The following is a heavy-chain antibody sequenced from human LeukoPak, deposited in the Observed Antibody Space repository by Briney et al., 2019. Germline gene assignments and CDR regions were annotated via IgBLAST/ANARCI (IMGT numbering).Heavy chain of an antibody. D-gene: IGHD1-26*01. J-gene: IGHJ4*02. CDR2: IWNDGSNQ. CDR3: ARESGGSMYYFDY. CDR1: GFTLRNHG. V-gene: IGHV3-33*01. Sequence: GRSLRLTCAASGFTLRNHGMHWVRQAPGKGLEWVAVIWNDGSNQYYADSVKGGFTIYKDNSKYTLYLQMNSLRAEDTAVYYCARESGGSMYYFDYWGQGTLVTVSS.